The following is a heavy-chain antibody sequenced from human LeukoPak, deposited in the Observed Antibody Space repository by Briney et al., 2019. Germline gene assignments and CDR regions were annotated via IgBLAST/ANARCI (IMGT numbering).Heavy chain of an antibody. V-gene: IGHV3-23*01. CDR3: ARDGGSYLQPTDY. J-gene: IGHJ4*02. D-gene: IGHD1-26*01. CDR2: ISGDGAST. CDR1: GFTFAIHA. Sequence: GGSLRLSCAASGFTFAIHAMTWVRQAPGKGLEWVSGISGDGASTHYADSVKGRFTISRDNSKNTLYLQMNSLRAEDTAVYHCARDGGSYLQPTDYWGQGTLVTVSS.